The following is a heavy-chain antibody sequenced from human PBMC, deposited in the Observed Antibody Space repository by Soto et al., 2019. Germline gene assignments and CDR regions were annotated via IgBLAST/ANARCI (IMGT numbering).Heavy chain of an antibody. V-gene: IGHV2-70*11. CDR1: WFSHRTSEKC. J-gene: IGHJ4*02. CDR2: IDWDNDK. CDR3: ARIGGGYRANFDY. Sequence: PLIKQTQSLAEACIFPWFSHRTSEKCVSWIRQPPGKALEWLARIDWDNDKYYNTSLKTRLTISKDTSKNQVVLTMADMDPLDTATFYCARIGGGYRANFDYWGQGALVTVSS. D-gene: IGHD1-26*01.